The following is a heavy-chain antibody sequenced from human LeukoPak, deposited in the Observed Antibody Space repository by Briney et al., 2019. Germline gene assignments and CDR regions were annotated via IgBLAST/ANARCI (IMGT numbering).Heavy chain of an antibody. D-gene: IGHD3-10*01. CDR3: AREILYYYGSGSYPQDAFDI. CDR2: IRYDGSKK. V-gene: IGHV3-30*02. J-gene: IGHJ3*02. CDR1: GFSFSSYG. Sequence: GGSLRLSCAASGFSFSSYGMHWVRQAPGKGLEWVAFIRYDGSKKYYADSVKGRFTISRDNSKNTLFLQMNSLRPEDTAVYYCAREILYYYGSGSYPQDAFDIWGQGTMVTVSS.